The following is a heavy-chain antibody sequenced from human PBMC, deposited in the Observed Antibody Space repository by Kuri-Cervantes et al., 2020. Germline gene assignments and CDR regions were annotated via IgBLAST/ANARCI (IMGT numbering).Heavy chain of an antibody. J-gene: IGHJ4*02. V-gene: IGHV4-39*07. Sequence: WVRQAPGKGLEWIGSIYYSGSTYYNPSLKSRVTISVDTSKNQFSLKLSSVTAADTAVYYCARDRSGVDYWGQGTLVTVSS. D-gene: IGHD6-19*01. CDR3: ARDRSGVDY. CDR2: IYYSGST.